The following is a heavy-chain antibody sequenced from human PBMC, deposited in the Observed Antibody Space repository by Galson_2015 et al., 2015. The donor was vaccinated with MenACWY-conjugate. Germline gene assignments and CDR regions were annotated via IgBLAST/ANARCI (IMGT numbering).Heavy chain of an antibody. CDR1: GYTFTDYY. V-gene: IGHV1-2*04. CDR3: ARDRGYYGSGSYSTYYYYGMDV. Sequence: SVKVSCKASGYTFTDYYIHWVRQAPGQGLEWMGWINPNSGGTNYVQKFQGWVTMTRDTSITTAYMEMSRLRSDDTAVYYCARDRGYYGSGSYSTYYYYGMDVGGRGTTVTVSS. CDR2: INPNSGGT. J-gene: IGHJ6*02. D-gene: IGHD3-10*01.